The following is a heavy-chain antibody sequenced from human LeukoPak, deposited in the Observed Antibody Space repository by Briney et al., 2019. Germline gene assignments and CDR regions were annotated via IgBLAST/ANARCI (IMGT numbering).Heavy chain of an antibody. CDR3: ARASLKWLPHDY. CDR1: GFTVSSNY. J-gene: IGHJ4*02. V-gene: IGHV3-66*01. D-gene: IGHD3-22*01. Sequence: GGSLRLSCAASGFTVSSNYMSWVRQAPGKGLEWVSVIYSGGSTYYADSVKGRFTISRDNSKNTLYLQMNSLRAEDTAVYYCARASLKWLPHDYWGQGTLVTVSS. CDR2: IYSGGST.